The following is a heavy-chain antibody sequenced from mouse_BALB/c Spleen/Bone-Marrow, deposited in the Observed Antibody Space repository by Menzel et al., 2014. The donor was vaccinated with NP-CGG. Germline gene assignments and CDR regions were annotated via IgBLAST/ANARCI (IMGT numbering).Heavy chain of an antibody. D-gene: IGHD2-4*01. CDR2: IRNKANGYTT. Sequence: VQGVESGGGLVQPGGSLRLSCATSGFTFTDYYMSWVRQPPGKALEWLGFIRNKANGYTTEYSASVKGRFTISRDNSQSILYLQMNTLRAEDSATYYCAREIINDYHWYFDVWGAGTTVTVSS. CDR1: GFTFTDYY. CDR3: AREIINDYHWYFDV. V-gene: IGHV7-3*02. J-gene: IGHJ1*01.